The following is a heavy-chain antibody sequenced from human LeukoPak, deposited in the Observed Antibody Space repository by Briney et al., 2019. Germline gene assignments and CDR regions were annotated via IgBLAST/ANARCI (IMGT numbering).Heavy chain of an antibody. J-gene: IGHJ4*02. CDR3: ARVASGVAVAGGFDY. CDR2: LSGSGGSK. Sequence: GGSLRLSCAGSGFTFNSYSMSWVRQAPGKGLEWVSSLSGSGGSKYYADSVKGRFTISRDNSKNTVYLQMNSLRAEDTAVYYCARVASGVAVAGGFDYWGQGTLVTVSS. V-gene: IGHV3-23*01. D-gene: IGHD6-19*01. CDR1: GFTFNSYS.